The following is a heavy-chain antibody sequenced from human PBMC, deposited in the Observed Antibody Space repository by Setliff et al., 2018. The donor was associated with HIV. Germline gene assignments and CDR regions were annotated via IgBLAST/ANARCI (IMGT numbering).Heavy chain of an antibody. CDR1: GDSISGYY. Sequence: TLSLTCTVSGDSISGYYWSWVRQPPGKGLEWIGYVYYSGSTNYNPSLKSRVTLSFDTSKNNFSLNLNSVTATDTAVYYCARGLKGGGYYFDYWGQGVLVTVSS. V-gene: IGHV4-59*01. CDR2: VYYSGST. J-gene: IGHJ4*01. CDR3: ARGLKGGGYYFDY. D-gene: IGHD1-26*01.